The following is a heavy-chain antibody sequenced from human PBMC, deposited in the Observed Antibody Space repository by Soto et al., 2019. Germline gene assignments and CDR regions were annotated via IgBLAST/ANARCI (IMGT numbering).Heavy chain of an antibody. D-gene: IGHD5-12*01. Sequence: GGSLRLSCAASGFTFSSYAMSWVRPAPGKGLEWVSAISGSGGSTYYADSVKGRFTISRDNSKNTLYLQMNSLRAEDTAVYYCAKPIVATIDYFDYWGQGTLVTVSS. CDR2: ISGSGGST. CDR1: GFTFSSYA. V-gene: IGHV3-23*01. J-gene: IGHJ4*02. CDR3: AKPIVATIDYFDY.